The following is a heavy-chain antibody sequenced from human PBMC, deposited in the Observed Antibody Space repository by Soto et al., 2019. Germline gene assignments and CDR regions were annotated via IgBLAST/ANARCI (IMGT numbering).Heavy chain of an antibody. CDR1: GFTFSSYG. V-gene: IGHV3-30*18. D-gene: IGHD3-16*01. CDR3: AKDIMGDDDS. J-gene: IGHJ4*02. Sequence: QVQLVESGGGVVQPGRSLRLSCAASGFTFSSYGMHWVRQAPGKGLEWVAVISYDGSNKYYADSVKGRFTISRDNSKNTLYLQMNSLRAEDTAVYYCAKDIMGDDDSWGQGTLVTVSS. CDR2: ISYDGSNK.